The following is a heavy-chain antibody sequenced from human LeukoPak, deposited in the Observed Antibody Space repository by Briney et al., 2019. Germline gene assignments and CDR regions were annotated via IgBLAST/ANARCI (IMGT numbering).Heavy chain of an antibody. CDR3: ARPYCSGGTCYHDAFDI. V-gene: IGHV5-51*01. CDR2: IYPGDSDA. Sequence: GESLKISCKGSGSSFTSYWIGWVRQMPGKGLEWMGIIYPGDSDARYSPAFAGQVPISVDKSISTAYLQWSSLKASDTAMFYCARPYCSGGTCYHDAFDIWGQGTMVTVSS. CDR1: GSSFTSYW. D-gene: IGHD2-15*01. J-gene: IGHJ3*02.